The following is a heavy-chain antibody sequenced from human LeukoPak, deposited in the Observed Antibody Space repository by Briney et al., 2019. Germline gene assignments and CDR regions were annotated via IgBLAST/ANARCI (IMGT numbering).Heavy chain of an antibody. CDR2: IYTSGST. J-gene: IGHJ4*02. D-gene: IGHD3-3*01. CDR1: GGSISSGSYY. CDR3: ANLRRYDFWSGYYGH. V-gene: IGHV4-61*02. Sequence: SETLSLTCTVSGGSISSGSYYWSWIRQPAGKGLEWIGRIYTSGSTNYNPSLKSRVTISVDTSKNQFSLKLSSVTAADTAVYYCANLRRYDFWSGYYGHWGQGTLVTVSS.